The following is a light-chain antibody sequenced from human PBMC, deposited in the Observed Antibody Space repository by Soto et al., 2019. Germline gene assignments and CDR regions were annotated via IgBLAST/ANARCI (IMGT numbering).Light chain of an antibody. CDR3: QQYGSSPFT. J-gene: IGKJ4*01. V-gene: IGKV3-20*01. CDR2: GAS. CDR1: QSVSSSY. Sequence: EIVLTQSPGTLSLSPGERATLSCRASQSVSSSYLAWYQQKPGQAPRLLIYGASSRATGIPDRFSGSGSETDFTLTISRLEPEDFAVYYCQQYGSSPFTFGGGTKVDNK.